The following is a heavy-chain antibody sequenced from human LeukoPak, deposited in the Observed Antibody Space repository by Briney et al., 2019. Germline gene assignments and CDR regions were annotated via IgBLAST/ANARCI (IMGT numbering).Heavy chain of an antibody. CDR2: INPNSGGT. CDR1: GYTFTGYY. CDR3: ARGDYVWGSYRLTDY. D-gene: IGHD3-16*02. V-gene: IGHV1-2*02. Sequence: ASVKVSCKASGYTFTGYYMHWVRQAPGQGLEWMGWINPNSGGTNYAQKFQGRVTMTRDTSISTAYMELSRLRSDDTAVYYCARGDYVWGSYRLTDYWGQGILVTVSS. J-gene: IGHJ4*02.